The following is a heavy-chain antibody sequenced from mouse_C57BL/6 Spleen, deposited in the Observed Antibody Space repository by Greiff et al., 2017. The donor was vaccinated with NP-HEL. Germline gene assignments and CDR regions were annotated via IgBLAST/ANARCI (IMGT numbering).Heavy chain of an antibody. D-gene: IGHD1-1*01. CDR1: GFTFSSYA. CDR2: ISDGGSYT. Sequence: EVMLVESGGGLVKPGGSLKLSCAASGFTFSSYAMSWVRQTPEKRLEWVATISDGGSYTYYTDNVKGRFTISRDNAKNNLYLQMNHLKSEDTAMYYCARQHYGSSYGYCDVWGTETTVTVSS. V-gene: IGHV5-4*03. CDR3: ARQHYGSSYGYCDV. J-gene: IGHJ1*03.